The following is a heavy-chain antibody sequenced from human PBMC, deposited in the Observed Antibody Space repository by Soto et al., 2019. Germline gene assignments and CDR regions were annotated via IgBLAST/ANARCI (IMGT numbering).Heavy chain of an antibody. Sequence: PSETLSLTCTVSGSSISSGGYYWSWIRQHPGKGLEWIGYIYYSGSTHYNPSLKSRLITSVDTSKNGFSLKLSCVTAADTAVYYCARLGFGGNPYYFDYWGQGILVTVSS. V-gene: IGHV4-31*03. CDR2: IYYSGST. D-gene: IGHD2-15*01. J-gene: IGHJ4*02. CDR1: GSSISSGGYY. CDR3: ARLGFGGNPYYFDY.